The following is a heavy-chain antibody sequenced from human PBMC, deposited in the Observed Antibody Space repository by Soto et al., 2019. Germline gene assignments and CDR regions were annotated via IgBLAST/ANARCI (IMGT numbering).Heavy chain of an antibody. V-gene: IGHV3-7*03. J-gene: IGHJ3*02. D-gene: IGHD3-10*01. CDR2: IKQDGSEK. CDR3: ARDHGSGSYYDAFDI. Sequence: GGSLRLSCAASGFTFSSYWMSWVRQAPGKGLEWVANIKQDGSEKYYVDSVKGRFTISRDNAKNSLYLQMNSLRAEDTAVYYCARDHGSGSYYDAFDIWGQGTMVTVSS. CDR1: GFTFSSYW.